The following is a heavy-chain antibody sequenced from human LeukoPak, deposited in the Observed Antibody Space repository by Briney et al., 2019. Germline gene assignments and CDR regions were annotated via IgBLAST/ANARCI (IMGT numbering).Heavy chain of an antibody. D-gene: IGHD5-12*01. Sequence: GGSLRLSCAASGFTFSSYSMNWVRQAPGKGLEWVSSISSSSSYIYYADSVKGRFTISRDNAKNSLYLQMNSLRDEDTAVYYCARASRGGYEYFDYWGQGTLVTVSS. V-gene: IGHV3-21*01. J-gene: IGHJ4*02. CDR3: ARASRGGYEYFDY. CDR1: GFTFSSYS. CDR2: ISSSSSYI.